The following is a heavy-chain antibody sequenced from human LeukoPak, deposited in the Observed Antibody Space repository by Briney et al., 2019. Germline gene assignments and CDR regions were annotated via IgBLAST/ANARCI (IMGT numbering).Heavy chain of an antibody. D-gene: IGHD6-13*01. V-gene: IGHV3-53*04. CDR2: IYSGGST. J-gene: IGHJ4*02. Sequence: GGSLRLSCAASGFTVSGNYMSWVRQAPGKGLEWVSVIYSGGSTYYADSVKGRFTISRHNSKNTLYLQMNSLRAQDTAVYYCARGAIAAAGPSEDYWGQGTLVTVSS. CDR3: ARGAIAAAGPSEDY. CDR1: GFTVSGNY.